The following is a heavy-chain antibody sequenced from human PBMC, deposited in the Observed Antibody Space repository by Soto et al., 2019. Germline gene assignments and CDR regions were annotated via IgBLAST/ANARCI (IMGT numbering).Heavy chain of an antibody. J-gene: IGHJ5*02. V-gene: IGHV4-59*12. D-gene: IGHD2-21*01. CDR3: ARETYVDYVGYFDP. CDR1: GGSISSYY. Sequence: SETLSLTCTVSGGSISSYYWSWIRQPPGKALEWIGHIYYSGNPYYNPSLKSRVIISVDRSKNQFSLKVRSVTAADTAVYYCARETYVDYVGYFDPWGQGIQVTVSS. CDR2: IYYSGNP.